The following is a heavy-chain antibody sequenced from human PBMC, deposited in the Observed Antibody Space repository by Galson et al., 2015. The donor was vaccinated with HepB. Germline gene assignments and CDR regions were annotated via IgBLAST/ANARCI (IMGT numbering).Heavy chain of an antibody. CDR1: GFSLNSSGVG. D-gene: IGHD4-17*01. V-gene: IGHV2-5*02. J-gene: IGHJ3*02. CDR3: AHRRRPDFYGDYGGDVFDI. Sequence: PALVKPTQTLTLTCTVSGFSLNSSGVGVGWIRQPPGKALEWLALIYWDDDERYSPSLKSRLTITQDTSKNQVVLTMTNMDPVDTATYYCAHRRRPDFYGDYGGDVFDIWGQGTRVTVSS. CDR2: IYWDDDE.